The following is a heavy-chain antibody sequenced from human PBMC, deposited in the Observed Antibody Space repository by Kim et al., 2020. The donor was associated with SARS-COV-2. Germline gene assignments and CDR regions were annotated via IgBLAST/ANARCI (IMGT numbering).Heavy chain of an antibody. CDR2: IKSKTDGGTT. CDR3: TTDPNIVGATSQTYYYYYGMDV. J-gene: IGHJ6*02. D-gene: IGHD1-26*01. CDR1: GFTFSNAW. Sequence: GGSLRLSCAASGFTFSNAWMSWVRQAPGKGLEWVGRIKSKTDGGTTDYAAPVKGRFTISRDDSKNTLYLQMNSLKTEDTAVYYCTTDPNIVGATSQTYYYYYGMDVWGPGTTVTVSS. V-gene: IGHV3-15*01.